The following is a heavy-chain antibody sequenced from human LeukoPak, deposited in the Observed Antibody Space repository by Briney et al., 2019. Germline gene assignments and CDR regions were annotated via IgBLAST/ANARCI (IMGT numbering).Heavy chain of an antibody. J-gene: IGHJ4*02. D-gene: IGHD3-10*01. CDR3: ARHPTITMVRGVIMIQYPFDY. V-gene: IGHV4-59*08. Sequence: PSETLSLTCTVSGGSISSYYWSWIRQPPGKGLEWIGYIYYSGSTNYNPSLKSRVTISVDTSKNQFSLKLSSVTAADTAVYYCARHPTITMVRGVIMIQYPFDYWGQGTLVTVSS. CDR2: IYYSGST. CDR1: GGSISSYY.